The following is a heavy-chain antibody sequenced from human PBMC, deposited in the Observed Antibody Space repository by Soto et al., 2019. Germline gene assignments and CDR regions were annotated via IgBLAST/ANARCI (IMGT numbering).Heavy chain of an antibody. V-gene: IGHV4-34*01. D-gene: IGHD3-16*02. J-gene: IGHJ5*02. CDR3: ARGRSYRHWFDP. CDR2: INHSGST. CDR1: GGSFSGYY. Sequence: SETLSLTCAVYGGSFSGYYWSWIRQPPGKGLEWIGEINHSGSTNYNPSLKSRVTISVDTSKNQFSLKLSSVTAADTAVYYCARGRSYRHWFDPWGQGTLVTVS.